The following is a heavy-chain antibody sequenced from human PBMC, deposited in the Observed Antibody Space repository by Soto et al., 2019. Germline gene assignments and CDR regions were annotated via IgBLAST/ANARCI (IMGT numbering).Heavy chain of an antibody. CDR2: IDPSDSYT. J-gene: IGHJ6*02. CDR3: ARSKYCDFWSGYSPRYYYYGMDV. Sequence: PGESLKISCKGSGYSFTSYWISWVRQMPGKGLEWMGRIDPSDSYTNYSPSFQGHVTISADKSISTAYLQWSSLKASDTAMYYCARSKYCDFWSGYSPRYYYYGMDVWGQGTTVTVSS. D-gene: IGHD3-3*01. V-gene: IGHV5-10-1*01. CDR1: GYSFTSYW.